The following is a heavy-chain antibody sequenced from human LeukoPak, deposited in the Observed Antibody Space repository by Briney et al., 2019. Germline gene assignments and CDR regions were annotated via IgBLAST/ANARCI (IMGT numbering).Heavy chain of an antibody. J-gene: IGHJ4*02. D-gene: IGHD5-18*01. CDR2: FDPEDGET. Sequence: ASVKVSCKVSGYTLTELSMHWVRQAPGKGLEWMGGFDPEDGETIYAQKFQGRVTMTGDTSTDTAYMELSSLRSEDTAVYYCATPAGDSYGIVFDYWGQGTLVTVSS. V-gene: IGHV1-24*01. CDR3: ATPAGDSYGIVFDY. CDR1: GYTLTELS.